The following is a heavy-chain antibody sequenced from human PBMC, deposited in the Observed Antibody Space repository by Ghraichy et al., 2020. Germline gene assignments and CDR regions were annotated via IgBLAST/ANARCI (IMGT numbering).Heavy chain of an antibody. CDR1: GFTFSNAW. Sequence: GGSLRLSCAASGFTFSNAWMSWVRQAPGKGLEWVGRIKSKTDGGTTDYAAPVKGRFTISRDDSKNTLYLQMNSLKTEDTAVYYCTTAGSYLDYYYYYGMDVWGQGTTVTVSS. CDR3: TTAGSYLDYYYYYGMDV. D-gene: IGHD1-26*01. V-gene: IGHV3-15*01. CDR2: IKSKTDGGTT. J-gene: IGHJ6*02.